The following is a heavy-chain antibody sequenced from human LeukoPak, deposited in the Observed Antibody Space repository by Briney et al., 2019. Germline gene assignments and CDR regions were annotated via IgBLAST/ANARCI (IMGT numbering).Heavy chain of an antibody. D-gene: IGHD3-10*01. CDR2: FDPEDGET. Sequence: GASVKVSCTVSGYTLTELSMHWVRQAPGKGLEWMGDFDPEDGETIYAQKFQGRVTMTEDTSTDTAYMELSSLRSEDTAVYYCATERATMVRGVITRSGSMDVWGKGTTVSVSS. V-gene: IGHV1-24*01. CDR3: ATERATMVRGVITRSGSMDV. J-gene: IGHJ6*04. CDR1: GYTLTELS.